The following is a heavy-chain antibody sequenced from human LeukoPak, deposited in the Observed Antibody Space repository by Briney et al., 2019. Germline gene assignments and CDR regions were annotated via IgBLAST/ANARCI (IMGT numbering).Heavy chain of an antibody. J-gene: IGHJ5*02. CDR2: ISGSGGST. V-gene: IGHV3-23*01. Sequence: GGSLRLSCAASGFTFSSYAMSWVRQAPGKGLEWVSAISGSGGSTYYADSVKGRFTISRDNSKNTLYLQMNSLRAEDTAVYYCAKAGDIVVVPAATVFDPWGQGTLVTVSS. CDR1: GFTFSSYA. CDR3: AKAGDIVVVPAATVFDP. D-gene: IGHD2-2*01.